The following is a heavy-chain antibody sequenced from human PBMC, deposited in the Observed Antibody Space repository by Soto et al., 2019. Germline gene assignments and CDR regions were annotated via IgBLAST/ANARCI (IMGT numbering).Heavy chain of an antibody. CDR2: TYYRSKWYN. D-gene: IGHD3-9*01. V-gene: IGHV6-1*01. CDR3: ARDRGEKTYYDILTGPNWFDP. CDR1: GDRVSSNSAA. J-gene: IGHJ5*02. Sequence: SPTLSLPCAISGDRVSSNSAAWNWIRQSPSRGLEWLGRTYYRSKWYNDYAVSVKSRITINPDKSKNQFSLQLNSVTPEDTAVYYCARDRGEKTYYDILTGPNWFDPWGQGTLVTVSS.